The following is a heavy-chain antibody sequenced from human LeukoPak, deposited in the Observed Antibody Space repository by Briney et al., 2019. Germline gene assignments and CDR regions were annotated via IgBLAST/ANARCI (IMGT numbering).Heavy chain of an antibody. CDR1: GFTFSDYY. V-gene: IGHV3-11*01. J-gene: IGHJ4*02. CDR2: ISSSGSTI. CDR3: ARYRSIFGVVSPLTY. Sequence: PGGSLRLSCAASGFTFSDYYMSWIRQAPGKGLEWVSYISSSGSTIYYADSVKGRFTISRDNAKNSLYLQMNSLRAEDTAVYYCARYRSIFGVVSPLTYWGQGTLVTVSS. D-gene: IGHD3-3*01.